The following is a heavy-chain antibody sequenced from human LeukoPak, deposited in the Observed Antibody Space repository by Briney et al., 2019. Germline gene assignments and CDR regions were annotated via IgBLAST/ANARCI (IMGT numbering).Heavy chain of an antibody. V-gene: IGHV1-69*13. J-gene: IGHJ4*02. CDR1: GGTFSSYA. CDR2: IIPIFGTA. Sequence: PGASVKVSCKASGGTFSSYAISWVRQAPGQGLEWMGGIIPIFGTANYAQKSQGRVTITADESTSTAYMELSSLRSEDTAVYYCAHLRKSGVAYWGQGTLVTVSS. D-gene: IGHD5-12*01. CDR3: AHLRKSGVAY.